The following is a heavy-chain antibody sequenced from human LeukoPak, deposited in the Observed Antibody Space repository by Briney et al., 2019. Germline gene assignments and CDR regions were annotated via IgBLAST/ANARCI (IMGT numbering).Heavy chain of an antibody. CDR3: AKYDSSGYYPEYFQH. D-gene: IGHD3-22*01. V-gene: IGHV1-18*01. CDR2: ISPYNGYT. Sequence: GASVKVSCKASGYTFTTFGISWVRQAPGQGLEWMGWISPYNGYTKYAQKLQGRVTMTTDTSTSTSYMELRSLRSDDTAVYYCAKYDSSGYYPEYFQHWGQGTLVTVSS. CDR1: GYTFTTFG. J-gene: IGHJ1*01.